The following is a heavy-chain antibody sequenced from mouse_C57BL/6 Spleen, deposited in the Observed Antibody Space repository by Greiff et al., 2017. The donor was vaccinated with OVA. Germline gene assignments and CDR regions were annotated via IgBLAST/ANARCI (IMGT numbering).Heavy chain of an antibody. CDR3: ARFPSVVATNYFDY. CDR2: IYPGSGST. Sequence: QVQLQQPGAELVKPGASVKMSCKASGYTFTSYWITWVKQRPGQGLEWIGDIYPGSGSTNYNEKFKSKATLTVDTSSSTAYMQLSSLTSEDSAVYYCARFPSVVATNYFDYWGQGTTLTVSS. V-gene: IGHV1-55*01. CDR1: GYTFTSYW. D-gene: IGHD1-1*01. J-gene: IGHJ2*01.